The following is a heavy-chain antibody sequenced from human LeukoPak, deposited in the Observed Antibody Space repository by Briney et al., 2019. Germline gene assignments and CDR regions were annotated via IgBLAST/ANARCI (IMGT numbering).Heavy chain of an antibody. CDR1: GGSFSGYY. CDR3: ARGGRGYYAPRAWDY. D-gene: IGHD3-10*01. Sequence: PSETLSLTCAVYGGSFSGYYWSWIRQSPGKGPEWIGRVNTSGRTNYNPSFKSRVTMSVEASKNQFSLKLSSVTAADTAVYYCARGGRGYYAPRAWDYWGQGTLVTVSS. J-gene: IGHJ4*02. CDR2: VNTSGRT. V-gene: IGHV4-59*10.